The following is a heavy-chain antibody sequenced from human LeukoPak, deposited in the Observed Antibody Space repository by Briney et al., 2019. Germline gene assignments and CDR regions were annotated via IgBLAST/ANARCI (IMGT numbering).Heavy chain of an antibody. J-gene: IGHJ5*02. Sequence: GGSLRLSCAASGFIVSDFDMNWVRQAPGKGLEWVSYLSTSGSYIPYAASVKGRFNISRDAGKNSLYLQLYTLTVEDTAFYFCARGNYDFAYDPWGQGTLVTVSS. D-gene: IGHD3-3*01. CDR3: ARGNYDFAYDP. CDR2: LSTSGSYI. V-gene: IGHV3-21*01. CDR1: GFIVSDFD.